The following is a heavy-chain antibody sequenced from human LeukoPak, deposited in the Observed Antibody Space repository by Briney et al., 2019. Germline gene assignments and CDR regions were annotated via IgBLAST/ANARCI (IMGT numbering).Heavy chain of an antibody. CDR2: ISSSGYSI. V-gene: IGHV3-21*01. J-gene: IGHJ6*03. Sequence: PGGSLRLSCAASGFTFSSYGMSWVRQAPGEGLEWVSCISSSGYSIYYADSVKGRFTISRDNAKNSLYLQMNSLRAEDTAVYYCARDLTDPPYYYYYIDVWGKGTTVTISS. CDR1: GFTFSSYG. CDR3: ARDLTDPPYYYYYIDV.